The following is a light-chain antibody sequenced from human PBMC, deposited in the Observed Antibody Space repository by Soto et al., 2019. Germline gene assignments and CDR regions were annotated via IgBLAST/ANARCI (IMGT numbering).Light chain of an antibody. V-gene: IGKV3-15*01. CDR1: QSVSGN. CDR2: SAS. J-gene: IGKJ1*01. Sequence: EIVMTQSPATLSVSPGEGATLSCRASQSVSGNLAWYQQKPGQAPGLLIYSASLRASGVPARFSGSGYGTDFTLSISGLQSEDFALYYCQQYNNWPWTFGQGTKVDI. CDR3: QQYNNWPWT.